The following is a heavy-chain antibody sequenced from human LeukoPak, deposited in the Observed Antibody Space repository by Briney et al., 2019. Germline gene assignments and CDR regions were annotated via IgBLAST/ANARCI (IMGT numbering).Heavy chain of an antibody. CDR3: ARAPMIRGVYDY. CDR1: GFTFSSYW. D-gene: IGHD3-10*01. Sequence: GRSLRLSCAASGFTFSSYWMSWVRQAPGKGLEWVANVKQDGSGKYYVDSVKGRFSISRDNAKNSLYLQMNSLRAEDTAVYFCARAPMIRGVYDYWGQGTLVTVSS. J-gene: IGHJ4*02. CDR2: VKQDGSGK. V-gene: IGHV3-7*01.